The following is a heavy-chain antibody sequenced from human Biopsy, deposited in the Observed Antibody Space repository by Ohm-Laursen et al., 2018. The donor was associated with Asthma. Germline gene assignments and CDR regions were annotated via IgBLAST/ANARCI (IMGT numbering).Heavy chain of an antibody. Sequence: GASVKVSCKASGGTFSSYAISWVRQAPGQGLEWMGGIIPIFGTANYAQKFQGRVTITADESTSTAYMELSSLRSEDTAIYYCARPSPNRDILYYYYHMDVWGQGTTVIVSS. J-gene: IGHJ6*02. CDR3: ARPSPNRDILYYYYHMDV. CDR2: IIPIFGTA. CDR1: GGTFSSYA. V-gene: IGHV1-69*13. D-gene: IGHD3-3*02.